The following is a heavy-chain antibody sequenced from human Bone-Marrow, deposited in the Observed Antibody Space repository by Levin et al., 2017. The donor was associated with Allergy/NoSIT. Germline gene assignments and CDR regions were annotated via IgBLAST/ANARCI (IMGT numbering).Heavy chain of an antibody. V-gene: IGHV4-39*01. Sequence: SSETLSLTCTVSGGSISSGSYYWGWVRQPPGKGLEWIGSVFSGGSTYYNPSLRSRVTISVDTSKNQLSLRLTSVTAADTAVYYCSRHSEQQWLVIDGDAFDIWGQGTMVTVSS. J-gene: IGHJ3*02. CDR3: SRHSEQQWLVIDGDAFDI. CDR1: GGSISSGSYY. CDR2: VFSGGST. D-gene: IGHD6-19*01.